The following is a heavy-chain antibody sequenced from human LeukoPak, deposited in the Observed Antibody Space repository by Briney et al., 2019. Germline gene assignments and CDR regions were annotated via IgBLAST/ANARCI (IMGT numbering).Heavy chain of an antibody. J-gene: IGHJ4*02. Sequence: GGSLRLSCAASGFTFSSYAMSWVRQAPGKGLEWVSAISGSGGSTYYADSVKGRFTISRDNSKNTLYLQMNSLRAEDTAVYYCAKFDDEESSSSSAPFHYWGQGTLVTVSS. CDR2: ISGSGGST. V-gene: IGHV3-23*01. D-gene: IGHD6-6*01. CDR1: GFTFSSYA. CDR3: AKFDDEESSSSSAPFHY.